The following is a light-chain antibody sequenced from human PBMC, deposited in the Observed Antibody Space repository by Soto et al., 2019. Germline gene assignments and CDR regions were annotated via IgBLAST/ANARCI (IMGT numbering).Light chain of an antibody. Sequence: EIVLTQSPATLSLSPGQRATLSCRASQSVGTYLAWYQQKPGQAPRLLIYDASNRATGIPVRFSGSGSGTDFTLTISSLEPEDFAVYYCQKRSNWPITFGQGTRLEIK. CDR3: QKRSNWPIT. CDR2: DAS. V-gene: IGKV3-11*01. CDR1: QSVGTY. J-gene: IGKJ5*01.